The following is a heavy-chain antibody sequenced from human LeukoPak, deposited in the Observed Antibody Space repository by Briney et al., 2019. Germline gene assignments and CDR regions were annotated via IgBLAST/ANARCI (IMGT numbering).Heavy chain of an antibody. CDR1: GFTFSNAW. D-gene: IGHD1-26*01. CDR3: ARDPYSGGYGDDYYYYMDV. V-gene: IGHV3-21*01. J-gene: IGHJ6*03. CDR2: ITSTSSYM. Sequence: GGSLRLSCAASGFTFSNAWMSWVRQAPGKGLEWVSSITSTSSYMYYADPVKGRFTISRDNAQNSLYLHMSSLRAEDTAVYYCARDPYSGGYGDDYYYYMDVWGKGTMVTISS.